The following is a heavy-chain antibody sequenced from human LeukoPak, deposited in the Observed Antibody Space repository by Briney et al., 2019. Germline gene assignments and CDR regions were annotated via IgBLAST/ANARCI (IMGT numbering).Heavy chain of an antibody. V-gene: IGHV3-23*01. CDR2: VSGSGSRT. CDR1: GFTFSSYA. Sequence: GGSLRLSCAASGFTFSSYAMSWVRQAPGKGLEWVSGVSGSGSRTYYADSVKGRFTISRDNSKNTLYLQMNCLRAEGTAVYYCAKDSSGYPGGNAFDVWGQGTTVTVSS. CDR3: AKDSSGYPGGNAFDV. D-gene: IGHD3-22*01. J-gene: IGHJ3*01.